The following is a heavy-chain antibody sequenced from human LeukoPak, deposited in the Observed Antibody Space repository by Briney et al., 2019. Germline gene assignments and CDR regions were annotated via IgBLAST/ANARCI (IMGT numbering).Heavy chain of an antibody. CDR3: AREQGSSGYSAFDY. J-gene: IGHJ4*02. CDR2: INAGNGNT. D-gene: IGHD3-22*01. Sequence: GASVKVSCKASGYTFTSYAMHWVRQAPGQRLEWMGWINAGNGNTKYSQKLQGRVTITRDTSASTAYMELSSLRSEDTAVYYCAREQGSSGYSAFDYWGQGTLVTVSS. V-gene: IGHV1-3*01. CDR1: GYTFTSYA.